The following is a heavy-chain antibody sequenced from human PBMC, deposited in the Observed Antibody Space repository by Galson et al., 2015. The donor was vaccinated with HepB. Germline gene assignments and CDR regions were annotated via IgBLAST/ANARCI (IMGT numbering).Heavy chain of an antibody. CDR2: ISSSSSTI. J-gene: IGHJ6*02. V-gene: IGHV3-48*04. CDR3: ARDRSLVSAEYYYYGMDV. CDR1: GFTFSSYS. Sequence: SLRLSCAASGFTFSSYSMNWVRQAPGKGLEWVSYISSSSSTIYYADSVKGRFTISRDNAKNSLYLQMNSLRAEDTAVYYCARDRSLVSAEYYYYGMDVWGQGTTVTVSS. D-gene: IGHD3-9*01.